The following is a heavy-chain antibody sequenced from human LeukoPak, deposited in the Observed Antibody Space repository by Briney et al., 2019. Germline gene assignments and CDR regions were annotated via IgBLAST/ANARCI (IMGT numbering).Heavy chain of an antibody. J-gene: IGHJ4*02. Sequence: GGSLRLSCVSFGFTFSNYNLNWVRQAPGKGLEWVSSISRSGGSTYYAESVKGRLTISRDNAESSVYLQVNSLRVEDTAVYYCVRGDKRDFWGQGTLVTVSS. V-gene: IGHV3-21*01. CDR2: ISRSGGST. D-gene: IGHD5-24*01. CDR1: GFTFSNYN. CDR3: VRGDKRDF.